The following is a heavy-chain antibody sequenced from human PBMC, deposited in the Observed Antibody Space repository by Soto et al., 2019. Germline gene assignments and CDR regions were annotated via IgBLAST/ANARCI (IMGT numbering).Heavy chain of an antibody. D-gene: IGHD3-10*01. CDR1: GGTFSSYA. CDR2: IIPIFGTA. J-gene: IGHJ6*02. CDR3: ASKGGHITMVRGVIIPNSYYYYGMDV. V-gene: IGHV1-69*13. Sequence: SVKVSCKASGGTFSSYAISWVRQAPGQGLEWMGGIIPIFGTANYAQKFQGRVTITADESTSTAYMELSSLRSEDTAVYYCASKGGHITMVRGVIIPNSYYYYGMDVWGQGTTVTVSS.